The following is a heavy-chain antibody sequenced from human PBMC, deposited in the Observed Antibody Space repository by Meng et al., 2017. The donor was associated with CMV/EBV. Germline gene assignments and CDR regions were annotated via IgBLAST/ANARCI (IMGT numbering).Heavy chain of an antibody. CDR2: INHSGST. V-gene: IGHV4-34*01. D-gene: IGHD6-13*01. CDR1: GGSFSGYY. J-gene: IGHJ4*02. Sequence: QVQPQQGGAGLLKPSETLSLTCAVYGGSFSGYYWSWIRQPPGKGLEWIGEINHSGSTNYNPSLKSRVTISVDTSKNQFSLKLSSVTAADTAVYYCARGGIAAAGPFDYWGQGTLVTVFS. CDR3: ARGGIAAAGPFDY.